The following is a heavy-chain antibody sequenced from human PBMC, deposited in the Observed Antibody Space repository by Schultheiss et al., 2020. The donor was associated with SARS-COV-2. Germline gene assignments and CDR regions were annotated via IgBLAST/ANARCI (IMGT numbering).Heavy chain of an antibody. V-gene: IGHV1-2*02. D-gene: IGHD1-26*01. CDR2: INPNSGGT. J-gene: IGHJ4*02. CDR1: GYTFTGYY. CDR3: ATCAKVTSGPFYFDY. Sequence: ASVKVSCKASGYTFTGYYMHWVRQAPGQGLEWMGWINPNSGGTNYAQKFQGRVTMTRDTSTSTAYMELRSLRSDDTAVYYCATCAKVTSGPFYFDYWGQGTLVTVSS.